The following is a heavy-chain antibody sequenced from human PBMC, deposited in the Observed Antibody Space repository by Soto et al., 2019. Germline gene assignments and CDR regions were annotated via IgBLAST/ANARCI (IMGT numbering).Heavy chain of an antibody. CDR1: GFTFSSYG. CDR2: ISYDGSNK. Sequence: QVQLVESGGGVVQPGRSLRLSCAASGFTFSSYGMHWVRQAPGKGLEWVAVISYDGSNKYYADSVKGRLTISRDNAKNPLYLQMNSLRAEDTAVYYCAGGGNSLDYWGQGTLVTVSS. CDR3: AGGGNSLDY. V-gene: IGHV3-30*03. D-gene: IGHD2-21*02. J-gene: IGHJ4*02.